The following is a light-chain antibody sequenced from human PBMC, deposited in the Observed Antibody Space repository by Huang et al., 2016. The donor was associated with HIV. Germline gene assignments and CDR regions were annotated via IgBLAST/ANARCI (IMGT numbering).Light chain of an antibody. CDR2: WAS. V-gene: IGKV4-1*01. Sequence: DIVMTQSPDSLAVSLGERATINCRSSQSILYSTDNANYLAWYQQKPGQPPKLLIYWASTRESGVPDRFSGSGSGTDFTLSINSLQAEDVAVYYCQQYHTTPFTFGPGTKVEIK. CDR1: QSILYSTDNANY. CDR3: QQYHTTPFT. J-gene: IGKJ3*01.